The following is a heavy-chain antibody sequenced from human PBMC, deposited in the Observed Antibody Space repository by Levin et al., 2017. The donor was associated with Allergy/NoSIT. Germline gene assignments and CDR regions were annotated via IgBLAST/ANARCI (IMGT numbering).Heavy chain of an antibody. CDR3: ARAGGYYDFWSGSRFYYYMDV. V-gene: IGHV1-69*13. D-gene: IGHD3-3*01. CDR2: IIPIFGTA. CDR1: GGTFSSYA. Sequence: SVKVSCKASGGTFSSYAISWVRQAPGQGLEWMGGIIPIFGTANYAQKFQGRVTITADESTSTAYMELSSLRSEDTAVYYCARAGGYYDFWSGSRFYYYMDVWGKGTTVTVSS. J-gene: IGHJ6*03.